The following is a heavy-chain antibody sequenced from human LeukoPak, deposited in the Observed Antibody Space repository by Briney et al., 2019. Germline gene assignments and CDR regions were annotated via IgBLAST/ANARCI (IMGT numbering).Heavy chain of an antibody. Sequence: GGSLRLSCAASGFTVSSNYMSWVRQAPGKGLEWVSVIYSGGSTYYADSVKGRFTISRDNSKNTLYLQMNSLRAEDTAVYYCARGGYSYGYRTYYYYYMDVWGKGTTVTISS. V-gene: IGHV3-66*01. CDR2: IYSGGST. CDR3: ARGGYSYGYRTYYYYYMDV. CDR1: GFTVSSNY. J-gene: IGHJ6*03. D-gene: IGHD5-18*01.